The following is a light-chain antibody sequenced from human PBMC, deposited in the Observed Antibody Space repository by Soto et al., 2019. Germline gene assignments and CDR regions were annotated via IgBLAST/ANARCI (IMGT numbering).Light chain of an antibody. V-gene: IGLV2-11*01. J-gene: IGLJ3*02. Sequence: QSALTQPASVSGSPGQSITISCTGTSSDVGGYNYVSWYQQHPGKAPELLIYDVTQRPSGVPDRFSGSRSGNTASLTISGLQADDEADYYCCSFAGTHTFEGVFGGGTKVTVL. CDR3: CSFAGTHTFEGV. CDR2: DVT. CDR1: SSDVGGYNY.